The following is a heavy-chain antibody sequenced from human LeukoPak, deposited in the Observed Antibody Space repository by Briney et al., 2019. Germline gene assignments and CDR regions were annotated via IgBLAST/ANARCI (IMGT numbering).Heavy chain of an antibody. V-gene: IGHV4-38-2*02. Sequence: SETLSLTRTVFGYSISSGYCWGWIRQPPGKGLEWIGNICHSETTYYNPSLKSRVTISLDTSKNQFSLKLTSVTAADTSLYYFARLPHSVTLGAIFLHYLDCWSLGTLVTV. J-gene: IGHJ4*02. CDR1: GYSISSGYC. CDR3: ARLPHSVTLGAIFLHYLDC. CDR2: ICHSETT. D-gene: IGHD3-3*02.